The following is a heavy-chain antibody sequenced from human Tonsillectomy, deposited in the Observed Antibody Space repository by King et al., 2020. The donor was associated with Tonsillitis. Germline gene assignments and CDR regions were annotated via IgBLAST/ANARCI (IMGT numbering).Heavy chain of an antibody. CDR2: IKRDGSEK. Sequence: EVQLQESGGGLVQPGGSLRLACAASGFTFSNYWMGWVRQAPGKGLEWVANIKRDGSEKPYVDSVKGRFTISRDNAKNSLFLQMNSLRAEDTAVYYCTRDSLAGNRDQSRYCGQGTLVTVSS. CDR3: TRDSLAGNRDQSRY. J-gene: IGHJ4*02. D-gene: IGHD2/OR15-2a*01. V-gene: IGHV3-7*01. CDR1: GFTFSNYW.